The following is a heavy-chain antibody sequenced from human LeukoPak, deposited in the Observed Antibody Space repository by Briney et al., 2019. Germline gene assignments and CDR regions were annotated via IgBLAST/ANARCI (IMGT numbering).Heavy chain of an antibody. CDR2: ISPSSGDT. Sequence: ASVKVSYKATGYTFSNYGVSWVRQAPGLGLEWMGWISPSSGDTKYAQKFRDRFSVTTDTPTSTAYMELRSLTSDDTAVYYCARDDKYLSGSYYQAFDYWGQGALVIVSS. D-gene: IGHD5-12*01. CDR3: ARDDKYLSGSYYQAFDY. J-gene: IGHJ4*02. CDR1: GYTFSNYG. V-gene: IGHV1-18*01.